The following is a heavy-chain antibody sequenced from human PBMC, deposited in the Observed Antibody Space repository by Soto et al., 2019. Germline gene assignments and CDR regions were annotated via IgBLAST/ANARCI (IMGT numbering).Heavy chain of an antibody. CDR2: IIPIFGTA. V-gene: IGHV1-69*01. Sequence: QVQLVQSGAEVKKPGSSVKVSCKASGGTFSSYAITGVRQAPGQGLEWMGGIIPIFGTANYAQKFQGRVTITADESTSTAYMELSRLRSEDTAVYYCARPRRSGYYDYFDHWGQGTLVTVSS. CDR3: ARPRRSGYYDYFDH. CDR1: GGTFSSYA. J-gene: IGHJ4*02. D-gene: IGHD3-3*01.